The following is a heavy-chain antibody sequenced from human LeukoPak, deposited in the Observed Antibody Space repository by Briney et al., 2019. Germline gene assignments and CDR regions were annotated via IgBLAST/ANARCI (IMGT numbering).Heavy chain of an antibody. CDR1: GFTFSSYW. CDR3: VRGGANYWSVMGS. Sequence: GGSLRLSCAASGFTFSSYWMHWVRQAPGKGLVWFSRLSGDGYNTTYADSVKGRFTISRGNAKDTLYLQMNSLRAEDTAVYYCVRGGANYWSVMGSWGQGTLVTVSS. D-gene: IGHD4/OR15-4a*01. J-gene: IGHJ5*02. V-gene: IGHV3-74*01. CDR2: LSGDGYNT.